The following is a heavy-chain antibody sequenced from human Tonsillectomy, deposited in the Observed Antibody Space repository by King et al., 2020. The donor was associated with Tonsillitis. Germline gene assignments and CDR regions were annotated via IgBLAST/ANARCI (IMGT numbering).Heavy chain of an antibody. D-gene: IGHD2-2*01. Sequence: VQLVESGAEVKKPGASVKVSCKASGYTFTGYYMHWVRQAPGQGLEWMGWINPNSGGTNYAQKFQGRVTMTRETSLSTAYMELSRLRSDDTAVYYCASLGYCSSTSCYLGYYMDVWGKGTTVTVSS. J-gene: IGHJ6*03. CDR3: ASLGYCSSTSCYLGYYMDV. CDR2: INPNSGGT. CDR1: GYTFTGYY. V-gene: IGHV1-2*02.